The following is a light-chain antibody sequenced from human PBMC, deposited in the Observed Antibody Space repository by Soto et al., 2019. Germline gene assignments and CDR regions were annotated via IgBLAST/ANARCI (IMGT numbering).Light chain of an antibody. CDR2: DAS. J-gene: IGKJ4*01. CDR3: QQRSNWLT. Sequence: EIVLTQSPATLSLSPGERASLXCRASQSVSSYLAWYQQKPGQAPRLLIYDASNRATGIPARFSGSGSGTDFTLTISSLEPEDFAVYYCQQRSNWLTFGGGTKVDIK. V-gene: IGKV3-11*01. CDR1: QSVSSY.